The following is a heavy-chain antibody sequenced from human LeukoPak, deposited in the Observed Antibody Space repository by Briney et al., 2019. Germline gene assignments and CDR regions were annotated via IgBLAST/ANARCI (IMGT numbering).Heavy chain of an antibody. CDR2: IYHSGKT. CDR3: ARDRGYYYYMDV. J-gene: IGHJ6*03. CDR1: GYSISSGHN. Sequence: SETLSLTCSVSGYSISSGHNWGWIRQAPGKGLEWIGSIYHSGKTYYNPSLKSRVTISIDTSKNEFSLKLSSVTAADTAVYYCARDRGYYYYMDVWGKGTTVTVSS. V-gene: IGHV4-38-2*02.